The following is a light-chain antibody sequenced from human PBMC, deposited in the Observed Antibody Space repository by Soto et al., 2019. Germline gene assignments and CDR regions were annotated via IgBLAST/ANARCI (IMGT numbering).Light chain of an antibody. Sequence: EIVLTQSPATLSLSPGERATLSCTASQSVNSSLAWYQHRPGQAPRLLIYDTFNRATGVPARFSGSGSGTDFTLTISSLEPEDFAVYYCQHRTSRYTFGQGTKVETK. CDR2: DTF. J-gene: IGKJ2*01. CDR1: QSVNSS. V-gene: IGKV3-11*01. CDR3: QHRTSRYT.